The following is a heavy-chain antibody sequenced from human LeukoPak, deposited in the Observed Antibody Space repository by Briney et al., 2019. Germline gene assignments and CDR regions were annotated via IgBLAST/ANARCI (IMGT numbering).Heavy chain of an antibody. V-gene: IGHV3-30*02. CDR1: GFTFISYG. Sequence: PGGSLRLSCAASGFTFISYGMHWVRQAPGKGLEWVAFIRYDGSNKYYADSVKGRFTISRDNSKNTLYLQMNSLRAEDTAVYYCAKDYTYTMVRGGPLDYWGQGTLVTVSS. J-gene: IGHJ4*02. CDR2: IRYDGSNK. D-gene: IGHD3-10*01. CDR3: AKDYTYTMVRGGPLDY.